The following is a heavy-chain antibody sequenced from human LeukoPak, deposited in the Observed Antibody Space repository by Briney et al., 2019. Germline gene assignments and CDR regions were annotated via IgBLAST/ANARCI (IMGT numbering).Heavy chain of an antibody. Sequence: PGGSLRLSCGASGFTFGSCWMSWVRQAPGKGLEWVANIKQDGSEKYYVDSVKARFTISRDNAKNSLYLQMNSLRAEDTAVYYCARVRGMVRGVTIDYWGQGTLVTVSS. V-gene: IGHV3-7*01. CDR1: GFTFGSCW. J-gene: IGHJ4*02. CDR3: ARVRGMVRGVTIDY. D-gene: IGHD3-10*01. CDR2: IKQDGSEK.